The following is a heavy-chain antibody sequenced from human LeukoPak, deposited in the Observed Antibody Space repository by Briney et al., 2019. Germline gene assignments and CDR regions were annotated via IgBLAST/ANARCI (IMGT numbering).Heavy chain of an antibody. J-gene: IGHJ5*02. CDR2: IYPGDSTT. D-gene: IGHD3-3*02. CDR1: GYSFPSYW. CDR3: ARLFTTLTRSICGRFDP. V-gene: IGHV5-51*01. Sequence: GESLMICCKGSGYSFPSYWIGWVRQMPGKGLEWLGIIYPGDSTTRYSPSFQGQVTISADKSINTAYLQWSSLKASDTATYYCARLFTTLTRSICGRFDPWGQGTLVSVSS.